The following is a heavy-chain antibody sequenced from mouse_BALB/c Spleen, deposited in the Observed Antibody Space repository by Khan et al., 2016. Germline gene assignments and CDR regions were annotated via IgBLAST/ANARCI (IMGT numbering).Heavy chain of an antibody. Sequence: EVELVESGGGLVQTGGSLRLSCATPGFTFTDYYMTWVRQPPGKALEWLGFIRNKAGGYTTEYSASVKGRFTISRDNSQSILYLQMNTLRAEDSATYYCASLTGTIAYWGQGTLVTVSA. J-gene: IGHJ3*01. CDR1: GFTFTDYY. D-gene: IGHD4-1*01. CDR2: IRNKAGGYTT. V-gene: IGHV7-3*02. CDR3: ASLTGTIAY.